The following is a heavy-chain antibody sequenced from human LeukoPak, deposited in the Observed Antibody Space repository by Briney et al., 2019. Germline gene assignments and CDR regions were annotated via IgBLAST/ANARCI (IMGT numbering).Heavy chain of an antibody. V-gene: IGHV3-13*04. J-gene: IGHJ4*02. CDR1: GFTFSSYD. D-gene: IGHD2-2*01. CDR3: ARGRRSHIVVVPAAIDY. CDR2: IGTAGDT. Sequence: GGSLRLSCAASGFTFSSYDMHWVRQATGKGVEWVSAIGTAGDTYYPGSVKGRFTISRENAKNSLYLQMNSLRAGDTAVYYCARGRRSHIVVVPAAIDYWGQGTLVTVSS.